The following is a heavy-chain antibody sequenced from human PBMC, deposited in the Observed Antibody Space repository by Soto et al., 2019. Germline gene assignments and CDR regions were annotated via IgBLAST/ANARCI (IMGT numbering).Heavy chain of an antibody. Sequence: GGSLKLSCAASGFTVSSNYMSWVRQAPGKGLEWVSVIYSGGSTYYADSVKGRFTISRDNSKNTLYLQMNSLRAEDTAVYYCARGGLNSGSYYYYYYGMDVWGQGTTVTVSS. CDR3: ARGGLNSGSYYYYYYGMDV. J-gene: IGHJ6*02. CDR2: IYSGGST. D-gene: IGHD1-26*01. CDR1: GFTVSSNY. V-gene: IGHV3-53*01.